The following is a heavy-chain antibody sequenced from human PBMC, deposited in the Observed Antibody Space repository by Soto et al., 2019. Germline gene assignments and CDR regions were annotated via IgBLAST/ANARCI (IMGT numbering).Heavy chain of an antibody. CDR3: ARDGSITFGGAKNAFDI. J-gene: IGHJ3*02. V-gene: IGHV3-33*01. Sequence: GGSLRLSCAASGFTFSSYGMHWVRQAPGKGLEWVAVIWYDGSNKYYADSVKGRFTISRDNSKNTLYLQMNSLRAEDTAVYYCARDGSITFGGAKNAFDIWGQGTMVTVSS. CDR2: IWYDGSNK. D-gene: IGHD3-16*01. CDR1: GFTFSSYG.